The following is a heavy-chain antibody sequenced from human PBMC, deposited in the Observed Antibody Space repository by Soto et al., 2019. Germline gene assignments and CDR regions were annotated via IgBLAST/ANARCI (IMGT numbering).Heavy chain of an antibody. Sequence: SVKVSCKASGGTFSSYAISWLRQAPGQGLEWMGGIIPIFGTANYAQKFQGRVTITADESTSTAYMELSSLRSEDTAVYYCASLYYYDSSGYYSRHFDYWGQGTLVTVSS. D-gene: IGHD3-22*01. CDR3: ASLYYYDSSGYYSRHFDY. J-gene: IGHJ4*02. CDR2: IIPIFGTA. CDR1: GGTFSSYA. V-gene: IGHV1-69*13.